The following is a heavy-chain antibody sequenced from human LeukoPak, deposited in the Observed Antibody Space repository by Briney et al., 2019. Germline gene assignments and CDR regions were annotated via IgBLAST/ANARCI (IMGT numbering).Heavy chain of an antibody. Sequence: SETLSLTCTVSGGSISSYYWGWIRQPAGEGLEWIGRIYPSGGTNYNPSLKSRVTLSVDTSKNQFPLRLSSVTAADTAVYYCARDRSLGELTTESPSFDSWGQGTLVTVSS. D-gene: IGHD3-16*01. J-gene: IGHJ4*02. CDR3: ARDRSLGELTTESPSFDS. V-gene: IGHV4-4*07. CDR1: GGSISSYY. CDR2: IYPSGGT.